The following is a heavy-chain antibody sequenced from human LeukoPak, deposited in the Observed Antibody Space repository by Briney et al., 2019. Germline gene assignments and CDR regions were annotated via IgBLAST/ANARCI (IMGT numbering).Heavy chain of an antibody. CDR1: GYTFTNLG. CDR3: ATSGYCSSTSCYYYYYMDV. CDR2: ISAYNGNT. V-gene: IGHV1-18*01. Sequence: ASVKVSCKASGYTFTNLGISWVRQAPGQGLEWMGWISAYNGNTNYAQKLQGRVTMTTDTSTSTAYMELRSLRSDDTAVYYCATSGYCSSTSCYYYYYMDVWGKGTTVTISS. J-gene: IGHJ6*03. D-gene: IGHD2-2*03.